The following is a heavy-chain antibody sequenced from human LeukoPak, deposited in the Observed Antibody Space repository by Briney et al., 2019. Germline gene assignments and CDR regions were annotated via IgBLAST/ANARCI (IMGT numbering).Heavy chain of an antibody. V-gene: IGHV4-30-2*01. D-gene: IGHD6-6*01. CDR3: AREKHSSSPGRDDY. J-gene: IGHJ4*02. CDR2: IYHSGST. CDR1: GGSISSGGYY. Sequence: PSQTLSLTCTVSGGSISSGGYYWSWIRQPPGKGLEWIGYIYHSGSTYYNPSLKSRVTISVDRSKNQFSLKLSSVTAADTAVYYCAREKHSSSPGRDDYWGQGTLVTVSS.